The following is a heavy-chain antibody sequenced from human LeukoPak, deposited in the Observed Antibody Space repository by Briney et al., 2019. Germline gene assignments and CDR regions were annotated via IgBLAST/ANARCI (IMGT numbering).Heavy chain of an antibody. V-gene: IGHV1-69*01. D-gene: IGHD3-22*01. CDR2: IIPIFGTA. CDR3: ARDIYYDSSGYYWDYYYGMDV. CDR1: GGTFSSYA. J-gene: IGHJ6*02. Sequence: SVKVSCKASGGTFSSYAISWVRQAPGQGLEWMGGIIPIFGTANYAQKFQGRVTITADESASTAYMELSSLRSEDTAVYYCARDIYYDSSGYYWDYYYGMDVWGQGTTVTVSS.